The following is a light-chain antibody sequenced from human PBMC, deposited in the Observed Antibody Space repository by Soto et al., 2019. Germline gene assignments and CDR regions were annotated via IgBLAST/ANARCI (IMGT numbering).Light chain of an antibody. V-gene: IGKV1-6*01. Sequence: AIQITQSPSSLSSSVGDRVTITCRASQDIRNDLAWYQQKPGQAPHLLIFAAFNLQSGVPSRFSGGGSGTHFTLTISSLQPDDFATYYCLQYYNFSWTFGQGTKVDIK. CDR1: QDIRND. CDR3: LQYYNFSWT. CDR2: AAF. J-gene: IGKJ1*01.